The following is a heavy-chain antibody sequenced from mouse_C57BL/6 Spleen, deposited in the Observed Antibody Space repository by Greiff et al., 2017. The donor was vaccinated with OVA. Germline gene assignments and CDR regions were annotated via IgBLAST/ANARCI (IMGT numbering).Heavy chain of an antibody. CDR2: IWSGGST. Sequence: VQLQESGPGLVQPSQSLSITCTVSGFSLTSYGVHWVRQSPGKGLEWLGVIWSGGSTDYYAAFISRLSISKDNSKSQVFFKMNSLQADDTAMYYCARNSNCLFDYWGQGTTLTVSS. CDR1: GFSLTSYG. V-gene: IGHV2-2*01. J-gene: IGHJ2*01. CDR3: ARNSNCLFDY. D-gene: IGHD4-1*01.